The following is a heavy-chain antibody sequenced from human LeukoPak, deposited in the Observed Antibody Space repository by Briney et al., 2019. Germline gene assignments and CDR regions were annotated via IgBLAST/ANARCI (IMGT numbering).Heavy chain of an antibody. CDR2: ISGSGGST. J-gene: IGHJ5*02. Sequence: GGSLRLSCAASGFTFSSYAMSWVRQAPGKGLEWVSAISGSGGSTYYADSVKGRFTISRDNSKNTLYLQMNSPRAEDTAVYYCARDYGLNWFDPWGQGTLVTVSS. CDR3: ARDYGLNWFDP. D-gene: IGHD4-17*01. CDR1: GFTFSSYA. V-gene: IGHV3-23*01.